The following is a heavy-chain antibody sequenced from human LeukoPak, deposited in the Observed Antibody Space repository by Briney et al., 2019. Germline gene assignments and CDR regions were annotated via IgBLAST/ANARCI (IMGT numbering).Heavy chain of an antibody. D-gene: IGHD2-21*02. J-gene: IGHJ4*02. V-gene: IGHV4-30-2*01. CDR2: IYDIGNT. CDR1: GASISSGNYS. CDR3: ARGGGDHTVYFDY. Sequence: SETLSLTCAVSGASISSGNYSWTWIRQPPGKGLEWIGFIYDIGNTYYNPSLESRVAISLDRSKNQFSLKLDSVSAADTAVYYCARGGGDHTVYFDYRGQGTLVTVSS.